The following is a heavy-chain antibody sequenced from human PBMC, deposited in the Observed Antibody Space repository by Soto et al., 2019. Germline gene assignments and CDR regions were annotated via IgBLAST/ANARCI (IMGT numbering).Heavy chain of an antibody. CDR1: GGSISSGGYY. CDR2: IYYSGST. V-gene: IGHV4-31*03. Sequence: SETLSLTCTVSGGSISSGGYYWSWIRQHPGKGLEWIGYIYYSGSTYYNPSLKSRVTISVDTSKNQFSLKLSSVTAADTAVYYCLRDCGATTVTTKGGDYYYGMDVWGQGTTVTVSS. D-gene: IGHD4-17*01. CDR3: LRDCGATTVTTKGGDYYYGMDV. J-gene: IGHJ6*02.